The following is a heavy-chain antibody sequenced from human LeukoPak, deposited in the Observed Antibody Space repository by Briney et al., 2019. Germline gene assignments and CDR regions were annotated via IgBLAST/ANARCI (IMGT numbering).Heavy chain of an antibody. D-gene: IGHD6-19*01. CDR3: ARDYRGSGWSYYFDY. Sequence: PGGSLRLSCAASRFNFSSYSMNWVRQAPGKGLEWVSSISGSSSFRYYADSVKGRFTISRDNAKNSLYLQMNSLRAEDTALYYCARDYRGSGWSYYFDYWGQGTLATVSS. J-gene: IGHJ4*02. CDR1: RFNFSSYS. V-gene: IGHV3-21*04. CDR2: ISGSSSFR.